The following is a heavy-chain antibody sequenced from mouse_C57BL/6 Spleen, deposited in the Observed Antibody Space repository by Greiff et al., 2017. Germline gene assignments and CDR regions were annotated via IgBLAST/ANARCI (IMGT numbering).Heavy chain of an antibody. V-gene: IGHV1-81*01. CDR2: IYPRSGNT. Sequence: QVQLKQSGAELARPGASVKLSCKASGYTFTSYGISWVKQRTGQGLEWIGEIYPRSGNTYYNEKFKGKATLTADKSSSTAYMELRSLTSEDSAVYFCARYPLYGSSYEFAYWGQGTLVTVSA. D-gene: IGHD1-1*01. J-gene: IGHJ3*01. CDR3: ARYPLYGSSYEFAY. CDR1: GYTFTSYG.